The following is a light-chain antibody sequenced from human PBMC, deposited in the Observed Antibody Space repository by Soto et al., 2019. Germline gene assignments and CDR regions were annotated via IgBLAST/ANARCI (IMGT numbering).Light chain of an antibody. CDR2: TAS. Sequence: DIQMTQSPASLSASVGDRVTITCRASQNIKKYLNWYQQKPGKAPNLLIYTASSLQVGFPSRFSGSGSGTDFTLTISSLQPEDFGTYYCQQSYSTPHFTFGPGTKVEIK. CDR1: QNIKKY. V-gene: IGKV1-39*01. CDR3: QQSYSTPHFT. J-gene: IGKJ3*01.